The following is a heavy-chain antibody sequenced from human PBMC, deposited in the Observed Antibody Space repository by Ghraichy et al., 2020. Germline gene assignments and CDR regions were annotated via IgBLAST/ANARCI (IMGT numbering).Heavy chain of an antibody. D-gene: IGHD1-26*01. Sequence: LSLTCAASGFTVSSNYMSWVRQAPGKGLEWVSVIYSGGSTYYADSVKGRFTISRDNSKNTLYLQMNSLRAEDTAVYYCARVDSGSFDYWGQGTLVTVSS. CDR3: ARVDSGSFDY. CDR1: GFTVSSNY. J-gene: IGHJ4*02. V-gene: IGHV3-53*01. CDR2: IYSGGST.